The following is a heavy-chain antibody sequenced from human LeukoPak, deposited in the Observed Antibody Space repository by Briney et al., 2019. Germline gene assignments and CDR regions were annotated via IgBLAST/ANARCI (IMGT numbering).Heavy chain of an antibody. CDR1: GFTFSSYA. CDR2: ISSNGGST. J-gene: IGHJ4*02. Sequence: GGSLRLSCAASGFTFSSYAMHWVRQAPGRGLEYVSDISSNGGSTYYANSVTGRFTISRDNSKNTLYLQMGSLRAEDMAVYYCARGDTPGRGSYRYTGFFDYWGQGTLVTVSS. CDR3: ARGDTPGRGSYRYTGFFDY. D-gene: IGHD3-16*02. V-gene: IGHV3-64*01.